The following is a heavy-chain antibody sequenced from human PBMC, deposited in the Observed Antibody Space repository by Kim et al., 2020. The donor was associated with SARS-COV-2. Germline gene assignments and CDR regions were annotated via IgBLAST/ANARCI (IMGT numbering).Heavy chain of an antibody. J-gene: IGHJ4*02. CDR2: ISWNSGSI. CDR3: AKGLLPNSYCSSTSCEGMGFDY. D-gene: IGHD2-2*01. V-gene: IGHV3-9*01. CDR1: GFTFGDYA. Sequence: GGSLRLSCAASGFTFGDYAMHWVRQAPGKGLEWVSGISWNSGSIGYADSVKGRFTISRDNAKNSLYLQMNSLRAEDTALYYCAKGLLPNSYCSSTSCEGMGFDYWGQGTLVTGSS.